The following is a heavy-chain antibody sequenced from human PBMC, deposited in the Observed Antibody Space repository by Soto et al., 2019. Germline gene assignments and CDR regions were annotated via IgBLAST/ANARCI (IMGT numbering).Heavy chain of an antibody. CDR1: GYTFTSYG. V-gene: IGHV1-18*01. Sequence: ASVKVSCKASGYTFTSYGISWVRQAPGQGLEWMGWISAYNGNTNYAQKLQGRVTMTTDTSTSTAYMELRSLRSDDTAVYYCARVYYNSLTGYYPIDYWGQGTLVTVSS. CDR3: ARVYYNSLTGYYPIDY. J-gene: IGHJ4*02. CDR2: ISAYNGNT. D-gene: IGHD3-9*01.